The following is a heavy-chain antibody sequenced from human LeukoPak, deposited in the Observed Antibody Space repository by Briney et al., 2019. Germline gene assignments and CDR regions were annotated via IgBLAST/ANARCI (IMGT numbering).Heavy chain of an antibody. CDR3: ARVTMVGGFDP. V-gene: IGHV4-38-2*02. CDR1: GYSISRAYY. CDR2: IHYSGST. Sequence: SETLSLTCTVSGYSISRAYYWGWIRQPPGKGLEWIGNIHYSGSTYYNPSLKSRVTISLDTSKNQFSLKLSSVTAADTAVYYCARVTMVGGFDPWGQGTLVTVSS. J-gene: IGHJ5*02. D-gene: IGHD3-10*01.